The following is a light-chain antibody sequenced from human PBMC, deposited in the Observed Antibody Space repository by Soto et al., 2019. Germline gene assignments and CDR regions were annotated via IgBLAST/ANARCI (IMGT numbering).Light chain of an antibody. CDR2: GAS. CDR1: QTVRSN. J-gene: IGKJ3*01. V-gene: IGKV3-15*01. CDR3: QHNKSWPSFT. Sequence: EIVMTQSPATLSVSPGESAILSCRASQTVRSNLAWYQQKPGQAPRLLIYGASTRATGIPARFSGSGSGTEFTLTIVSLQSEDFAVFYGQHNKSWPSFTFGPGTRGDVQ.